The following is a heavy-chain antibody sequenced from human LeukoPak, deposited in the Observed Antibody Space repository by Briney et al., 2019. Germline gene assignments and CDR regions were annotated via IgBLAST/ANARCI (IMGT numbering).Heavy chain of an antibody. CDR3: ARDREMSYAFDI. Sequence: ASVKVSCKASEYTFTGYYIQWVRQAPGLGLEWMGWINPNSGGTNYAQKFQGRVTMTRDTSINTAYMELSSLRSDDTAVYYCARDREMSYAFDIWGQGTMVTVSS. J-gene: IGHJ3*02. D-gene: IGHD5-24*01. V-gene: IGHV1-2*02. CDR1: EYTFTGYY. CDR2: INPNSGGT.